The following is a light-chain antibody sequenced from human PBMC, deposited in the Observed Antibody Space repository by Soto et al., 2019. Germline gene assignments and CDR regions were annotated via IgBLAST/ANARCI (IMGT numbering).Light chain of an antibody. J-gene: IGLJ2*01. Sequence: QSVLTQPPSASGTPGQRVTISCSGSGSSIGTNTVNWYRQLPGTATKLLIYGDNQRPSGVPDRFSGSKSGTSASLAISGLQYEVVVEYYCAAWDGSLNNVLFGGGTKLTVL. CDR1: GSSIGTNT. V-gene: IGLV1-44*01. CDR2: GDN. CDR3: AAWDGSLNNVL.